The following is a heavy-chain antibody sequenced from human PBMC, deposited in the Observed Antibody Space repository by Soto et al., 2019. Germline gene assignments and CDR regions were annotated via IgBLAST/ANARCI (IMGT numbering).Heavy chain of an antibody. J-gene: IGHJ3*02. Sequence: SVKVSCKASGGTFSSYAISWVRQAPGQGLEWMGGIIPIFGTANYAQKFQGRVTITADESTSTAYMELSRLRSDDTAVYYCARALRGATIGAFDIWGQGTMVTVSS. CDR1: GGTFSSYA. CDR3: ARALRGATIGAFDI. D-gene: IGHD5-12*01. V-gene: IGHV1-69*13. CDR2: IIPIFGTA.